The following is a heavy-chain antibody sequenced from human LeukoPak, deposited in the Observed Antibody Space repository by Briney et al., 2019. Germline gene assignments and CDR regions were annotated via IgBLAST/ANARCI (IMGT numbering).Heavy chain of an antibody. Sequence: ASVKVSCKASGGTFSSYAISWVRQAPGQGLEWMGGIIPIFGTANYAQKFQGRVTITADESTSTAYMELSSLRSEDTAVYYCARDHGGYYYGSGIRFWGQGTLVTVSS. V-gene: IGHV1-69*13. CDR3: ARDHGGYYYGSGIRF. CDR1: GGTFSSYA. CDR2: IIPIFGTA. J-gene: IGHJ4*02. D-gene: IGHD3-10*01.